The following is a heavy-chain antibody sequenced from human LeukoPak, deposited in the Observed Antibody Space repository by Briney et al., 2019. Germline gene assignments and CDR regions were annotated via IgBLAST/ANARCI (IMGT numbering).Heavy chain of an antibody. V-gene: IGHV1-24*01. D-gene: IGHD3-9*01. CDR2: FDPEDGET. Sequence: ASVKVSCKVSGYTLTELSMHWVRQAPGKGLEWMGGFDPEDGETIYAQKFQGRVTMTEDTSTDTAYMELSSLRSEDTAVYYCARGAYFDWLLSPTSWFDPWGQGTLVTVSS. J-gene: IGHJ5*02. CDR3: ARGAYFDWLLSPTSWFDP. CDR1: GYTLTELS.